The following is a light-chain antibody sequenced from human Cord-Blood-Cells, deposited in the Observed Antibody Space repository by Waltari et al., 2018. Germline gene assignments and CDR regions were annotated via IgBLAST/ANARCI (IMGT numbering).Light chain of an antibody. J-gene: IGLJ2*01. CDR1: SSDVGGYNY. V-gene: IGLV2-11*01. Sequence: QSALTQPRSVSGSPGQSVTISCTGTSSDVGGYNYVSWYQQHPGKAPKLMIYDVSKRPAGGPDRFSGSKSGNTASLPISGLQAEDEADYYCCSYAGSYTVFGGGTKLTVL. CDR3: CSYAGSYTV. CDR2: DVS.